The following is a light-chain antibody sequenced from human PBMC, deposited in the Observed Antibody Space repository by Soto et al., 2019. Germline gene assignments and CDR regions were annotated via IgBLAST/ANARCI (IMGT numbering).Light chain of an antibody. CDR3: CSSAGTSNPV. CDR2: EGT. V-gene: IGLV2-23*01. CDR1: SSDVGSYNL. Sequence: QSALTQPASVSGSRGQSITISCTGTSSDVGSYNLVSWYQQHPGKAPKLMIYEGTKRPSGVSNRFSGSKSGNTASLTISGLQAEDEADDDCCSSAGTSNPVFGGGTKLTVL. J-gene: IGLJ2*01.